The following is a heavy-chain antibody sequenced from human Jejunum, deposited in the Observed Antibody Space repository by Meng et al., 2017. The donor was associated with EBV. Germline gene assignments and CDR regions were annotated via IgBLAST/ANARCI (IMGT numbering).Heavy chain of an antibody. D-gene: IGHD2-21*02. CDR2: IYYSGST. Sequence: QVRLRVPGPVLVTPWGPRSLTAAASGASTDSRNWWSWVRQSPERGLGWIGEIYYSGSTNYNPSLKSRVTILVDRSENHFSLHLSSVTAADTAVYYCVRGGDYCLVYWGQGTLVTVSS. J-gene: IGHJ4*02. V-gene: IGHV4-4*02. CDR1: GASTDSRNW. CDR3: VRGGDYCLVY.